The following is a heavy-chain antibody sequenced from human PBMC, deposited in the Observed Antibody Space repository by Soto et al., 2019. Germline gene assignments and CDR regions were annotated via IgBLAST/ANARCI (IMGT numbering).Heavy chain of an antibody. CDR2: IIPIFGTA. J-gene: IGHJ6*02. CDR1: GGTFSSYA. Sequence: QVQLVQSGAEVKKPGSSVKVSCKASGGTFSSYAISWVRQAPGQGLEWMGGIIPIFGTANYAQKFQGRVTITADESTSTAYMELSSLRSEDTAVYYCARDLPSLRTSYYYYGMDVWGQGTTVTVSS. V-gene: IGHV1-69*01. D-gene: IGHD4-17*01. CDR3: ARDLPSLRTSYYYYGMDV.